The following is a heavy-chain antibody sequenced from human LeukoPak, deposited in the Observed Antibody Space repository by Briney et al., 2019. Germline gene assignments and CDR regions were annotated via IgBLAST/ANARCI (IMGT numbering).Heavy chain of an antibody. J-gene: IGHJ6*03. Sequence: GGSLRLSCAASGFTFSSYWMSWVRQAPGKGREWVANIKQDGSEKYYVDSVKGRFTISRDNAKNSLYLQMKSLRAEDAAVYYCARVAAARPDFYYYYYLDLWGKGTTVTVSS. D-gene: IGHD6-6*01. CDR3: ARVAAARPDFYYYYYLDL. CDR1: GFTFSSYW. CDR2: IKQDGSEK. V-gene: IGHV3-7*01.